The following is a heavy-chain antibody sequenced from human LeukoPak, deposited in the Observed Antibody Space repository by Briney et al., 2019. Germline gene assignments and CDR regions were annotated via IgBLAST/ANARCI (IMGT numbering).Heavy chain of an antibody. CDR3: ARGDSSSWYSGSFDP. Sequence: GESLKIPCKGSGYSFTSYWIGWVRQMPGKGLEWMGIIYPGDSDTRYSPSFQGQVTISADKSISTAYLQWSSLKASDTAMYYCARGDSSSWYSGSFDPWGQGTLVTVSS. J-gene: IGHJ5*02. D-gene: IGHD6-13*01. CDR1: GYSFTSYW. V-gene: IGHV5-51*01. CDR2: IYPGDSDT.